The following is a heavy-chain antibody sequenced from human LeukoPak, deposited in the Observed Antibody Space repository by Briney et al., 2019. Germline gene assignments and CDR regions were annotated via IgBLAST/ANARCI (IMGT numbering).Heavy chain of an antibody. Sequence: PSETLSLTCTVSGGSISSSSYYWGWIRQPPGKGLEWIGSIYYSGSTYYNPSLKSRVTISVDTSKNQFSLKLSSVTAADTAVYYCARRKIVVVPAAMNSGAGVHHDAFDIWGQGTMVTVSS. CDR2: IYYSGST. CDR1: GGSISSSSYY. V-gene: IGHV4-39*01. CDR3: ARRKIVVVPAAMNSGAGVHHDAFDI. J-gene: IGHJ3*02. D-gene: IGHD2-2*01.